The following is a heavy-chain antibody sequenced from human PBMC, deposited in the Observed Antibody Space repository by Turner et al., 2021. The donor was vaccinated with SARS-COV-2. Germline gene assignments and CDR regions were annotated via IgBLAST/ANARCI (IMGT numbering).Heavy chain of an antibody. V-gene: IGHV1-24*01. Sequence: QVQLVQSGAEVKMPGASVKVSCKVSGYTLPELSMHWVRQAPGKGLEWMGGFDPEDAKTIYAQKFQGRVTMTEDTSTDTAYMEVSSLRSEDTAVYYCATATVIYGDYENYYYYYGMDVWGQGTTVTVSS. D-gene: IGHD4-17*01. J-gene: IGHJ6*02. CDR3: ATATVIYGDYENYYYYYGMDV. CDR1: GYTLPELS. CDR2: FDPEDAKT.